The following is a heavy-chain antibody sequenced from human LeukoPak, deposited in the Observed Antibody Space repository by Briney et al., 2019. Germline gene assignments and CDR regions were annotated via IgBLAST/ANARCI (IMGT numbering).Heavy chain of an antibody. CDR2: LYSGGTT. V-gene: IGHV3-53*01. CDR3: AEGGGYTAIVH. D-gene: IGHD5-18*01. Sequence: QRGGSLRPSCAASGVTVSDNYMSSVRHAPGQGLEWVSVLYSGGTTYYADSVKGRFTISRDNSKNTLYLRMNSLRAEDTAVYYCAEGGGYTAIVHWGQGTLGTVSS. CDR1: GVTVSDNY. J-gene: IGHJ4*02.